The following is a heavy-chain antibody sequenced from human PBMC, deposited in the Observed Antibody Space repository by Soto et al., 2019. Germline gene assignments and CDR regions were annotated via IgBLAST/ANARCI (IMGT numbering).Heavy chain of an antibody. V-gene: IGHV4-31*03. J-gene: IGHJ6*03. D-gene: IGHD3-10*01. CDR1: GGSISSGGYY. CDR2: IYYSGST. CDR3: ARENYYGSGSYYTPYYYYYMDV. Sequence: PSETLSLTCTVSGGSISSGGYYWSWIRQHPGKGLEWIGYIYYSGSTYYNPSLKSRVTISADTSKNQFSLKLSSVTAADTAVYYCARENYYGSGSYYTPYYYYYMDVWGKGTTVTVSS.